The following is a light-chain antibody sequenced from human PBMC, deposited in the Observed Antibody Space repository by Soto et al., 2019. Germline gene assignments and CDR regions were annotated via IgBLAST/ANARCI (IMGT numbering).Light chain of an antibody. CDR3: ATWDDRLKCFDD. CDR2: RNN. V-gene: IGLV1-47*01. Sequence: QSVLTQPPSASRTPGQGGTISSSGSTSNVGSNYVYWYQQPPGTAPKAHIYRNNQRPSGVPDRFSGSKSGTSASLATSGLRCGNEADYSSATWDDRLKCFDDCGPGTKATVL. CDR1: TSNVGSNY. J-gene: IGLJ1*01.